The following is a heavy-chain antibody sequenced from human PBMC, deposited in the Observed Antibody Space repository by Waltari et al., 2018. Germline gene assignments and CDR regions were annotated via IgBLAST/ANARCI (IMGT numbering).Heavy chain of an antibody. D-gene: IGHD1-1*01. CDR2: IYTSGST. CDR1: GGSISSGSYY. J-gene: IGHJ4*02. CDR3: ARVRVGPTRTTFDY. V-gene: IGHV4-61*02. Sequence: QVQLQESGPGLVKPSQTLSLTCTVSGGSISSGSYYWSWIRQPAGKGLEGIGRIYTSGSTNYNPSLKSRVTISVDTAKNQFSLKLSSVTAADTAVYYCARVRVGPTRTTFDYWGQGTLVTVSS.